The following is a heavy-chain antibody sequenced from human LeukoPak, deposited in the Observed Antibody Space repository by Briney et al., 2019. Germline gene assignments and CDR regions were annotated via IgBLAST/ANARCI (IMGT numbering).Heavy chain of an antibody. Sequence: GGSLRLSCAASGFTFSSYWMHWVRQAPGKGLVWVSRINSDGSSTSYADSVKGRFTISRDNAKNTLYLQMNSLRAEDTAVYYCARDPXXTXXRXXXDYXGXGXLVTVSS. CDR3: ARDPXXTXXRXXXDY. J-gene: IGHJ4*02. CDR2: INSDGSST. V-gene: IGHV3-74*01. CDR1: GFTFSSYW.